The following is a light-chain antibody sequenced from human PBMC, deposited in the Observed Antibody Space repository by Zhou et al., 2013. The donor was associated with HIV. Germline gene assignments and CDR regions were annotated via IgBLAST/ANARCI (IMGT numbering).Light chain of an antibody. V-gene: IGKV1-9*01. J-gene: IGKJ4*01. CDR1: QGISSY. CDR3: QQAVSFPLT. Sequence: IQLTQSPSSLSASVGDRVTITCRASQGISSYLAWYQQKPGKAPKLLIYAASTLQSGVPSRFSGSGSGTEYTLTIKGLQPEDFATYYCQQAVSFPLTFGAGTKVDLK. CDR2: AAS.